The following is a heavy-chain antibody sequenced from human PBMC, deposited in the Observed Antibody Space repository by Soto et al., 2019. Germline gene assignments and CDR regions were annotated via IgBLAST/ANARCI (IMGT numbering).Heavy chain of an antibody. CDR2: ISGSGGST. Sequence: EVQLLESGGGLVQPGGSLRLSCAASGFTFSSYAMSWVRQAPGKGLEWVSAISGSGGSTYYADSVKGRFTISRDNSKNTLYLQMNSLRAEDTAVYYCAKDQVGEYSSSSLYYYGMDVWGQGTTVTVSS. D-gene: IGHD6-6*01. CDR1: GFTFSSYA. V-gene: IGHV3-23*01. CDR3: AKDQVGEYSSSSLYYYGMDV. J-gene: IGHJ6*02.